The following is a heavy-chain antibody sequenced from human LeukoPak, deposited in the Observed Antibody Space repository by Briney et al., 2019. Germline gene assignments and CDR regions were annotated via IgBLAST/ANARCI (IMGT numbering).Heavy chain of an antibody. V-gene: IGHV4-59*01. J-gene: IGHJ3*01. CDR3: ARELRYDNSDSGAF. Sequence: SETLSLTCTVSGGSISTYYWSWIRQPPGKGLEWIGYIYNSGSTNYNPSLKSRVTISVDTSKNQFSLKLRSVTAADTAVYYCARELRYDNSDSGAFWGQGTVVTVSS. D-gene: IGHD3-22*01. CDR1: GGSISTYY. CDR2: IYNSGST.